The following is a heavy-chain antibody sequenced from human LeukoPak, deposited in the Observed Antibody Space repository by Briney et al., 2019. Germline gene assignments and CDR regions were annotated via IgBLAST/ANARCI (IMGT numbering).Heavy chain of an antibody. J-gene: IGHJ4*01. CDR2: IRYDASGT. Sequence: SGGSLRLSCAASGFTFNMYARHWVRQAPGKGLEWVAFIRYDASGTYYADSVKGRLTISRDNSKNRLYLQMSSLRPEDTAVYYCARFYYLSGYYPLDHWGHGTLVTVSS. V-gene: IGHV3-30*02. CDR1: GFTFNMYA. D-gene: IGHD3-9*01. CDR3: ARFYYLSGYYPLDH.